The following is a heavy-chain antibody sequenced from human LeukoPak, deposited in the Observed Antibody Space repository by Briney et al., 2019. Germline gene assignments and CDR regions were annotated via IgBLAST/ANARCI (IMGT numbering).Heavy chain of an antibody. V-gene: IGHV3-9*01. J-gene: IGHJ4*02. D-gene: IGHD5-24*01. CDR2: IAWNSVSI. CDR3: AKFAGDGYNNHVGFFDY. Sequence: PAGSLRLSCAASGFNFDDYAMHWVRQAPGKGLEWVSRIAWNSVSIGYADSVKGRFTISRDNAKNSLYLQMNSLRAEDTALYYCAKFAGDGYNNHVGFFDYWGQGTLVTVSS. CDR1: GFNFDDYA.